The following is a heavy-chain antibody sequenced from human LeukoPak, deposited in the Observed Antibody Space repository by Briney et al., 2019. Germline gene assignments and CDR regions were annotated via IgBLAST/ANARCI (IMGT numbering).Heavy chain of an antibody. CDR3: ARVAAAGMI. V-gene: IGHV4-34*01. Sequence: SETLSLTCTVSGGSISGYYWSWIRQPPGEGLEWIGEINHSGSTNYNPSLKSRVTIFVDTSKNQFSLKLSSVTAADTAVYYCARVAAAGMIWGQGTLVTVSS. J-gene: IGHJ4*02. D-gene: IGHD6-13*01. CDR1: GGSISGYY. CDR2: INHSGST.